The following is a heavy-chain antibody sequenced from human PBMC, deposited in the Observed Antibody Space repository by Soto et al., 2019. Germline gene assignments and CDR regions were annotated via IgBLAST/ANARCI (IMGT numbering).Heavy chain of an antibody. CDR1: GFTFDDYT. CDR3: VKDESINWYSGHFRH. Sequence: PWGSLRLSCAASGFTFDDYTMHWVRQAPGKGLEWVSLISWDGGSTYYADSVKGRFTISRDNAKNSLHLQMNSLRAEDTAFYYCVKDESINWYSGHFRHWGQGTLVTVSS. CDR2: ISWDGGST. J-gene: IGHJ1*01. D-gene: IGHD6-13*01. V-gene: IGHV3-43*01.